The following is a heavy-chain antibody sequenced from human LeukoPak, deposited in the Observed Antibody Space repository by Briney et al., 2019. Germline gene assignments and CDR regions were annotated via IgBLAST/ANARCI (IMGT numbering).Heavy chain of an antibody. CDR1: GFTFSSYS. Sequence: GGSLRLSCAASGFTFSSYSMNWVRQAPGKGLEWVSYISSSSSTIYYADSVKGRFTISRDNSKNTLYLQMNSLRAEDTAVYYCAKELLFIEYSSSFDYWGQGTLVTVSS. V-gene: IGHV3-48*01. D-gene: IGHD6-6*01. J-gene: IGHJ4*02. CDR3: AKELLFIEYSSSFDY. CDR2: ISSSSSTI.